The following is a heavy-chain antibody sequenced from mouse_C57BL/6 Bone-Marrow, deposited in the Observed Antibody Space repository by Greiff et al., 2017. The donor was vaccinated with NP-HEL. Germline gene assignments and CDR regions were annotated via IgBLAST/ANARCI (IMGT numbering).Heavy chain of an antibody. CDR2: IYPRSGNP. D-gene: IGHD3-2*02. CDR3: ARQLRPLAY. Sequence: VKLMESGAELARPGASVKLSCKASGYTFTSYGISWVKQRTGPGLEWIGEIYPRSGNPYYNEKFKGKATLTADKSSSTAYMELRSLTSEDSAVYFCARQLRPLAYWGQGTLVTVSA. J-gene: IGHJ3*01. V-gene: IGHV1-81*01. CDR1: GYTFTSYG.